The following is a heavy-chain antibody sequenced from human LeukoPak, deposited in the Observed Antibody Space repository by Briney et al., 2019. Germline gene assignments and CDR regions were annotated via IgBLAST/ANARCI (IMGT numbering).Heavy chain of an antibody. D-gene: IGHD2-2*01. CDR3: ATELPRHCSSANCYLDY. J-gene: IGHJ4*02. CDR2: IWYDGSNI. Sequence: GGSLRLSCAASGYTFSNYHMHWVRQAPGKGLEWVAAIWYDGSNIYYAASVKGRFTIFRDNSKNTLYLQMSSLRAEDTAVYFCATELPRHCSSANCYLDYWARESWSPSPQ. CDR1: GYTFSNYH. V-gene: IGHV3-33*01.